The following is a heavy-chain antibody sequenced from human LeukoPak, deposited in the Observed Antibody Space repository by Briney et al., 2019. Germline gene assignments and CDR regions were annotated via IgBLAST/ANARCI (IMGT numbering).Heavy chain of an antibody. V-gene: IGHV4-30-2*01. Sequence: SETLSLTCAVSGGSISSGGYSWSWIRQPPGKGLEWIGYIYHSGSTYYNPSLKSRVTISVDRSKNQFSLKLSSVTAADTAVYYCARGVQYYYDSSGSVFFDYWGQGTLVTVSS. J-gene: IGHJ4*02. D-gene: IGHD3-22*01. CDR1: GGSISSGGYS. CDR2: IYHSGST. CDR3: ARGVQYYYDSSGSVFFDY.